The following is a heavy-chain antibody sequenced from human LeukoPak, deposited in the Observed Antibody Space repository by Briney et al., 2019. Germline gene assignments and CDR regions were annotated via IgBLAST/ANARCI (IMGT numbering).Heavy chain of an antibody. Sequence: GGSLRLSCAASGFTFSSYTLPWVRQAPGKGLEWVTVMSYDGINEFYADSVKGRFTISRDNSKNTLYLQMNSLGAEDTAVYYCAREYTSGWYDYWGQGTLVTVSS. V-gene: IGHV3-30-3*01. CDR2: MSYDGINE. D-gene: IGHD6-19*01. CDR1: GFTFSSYT. J-gene: IGHJ4*02. CDR3: AREYTSGWYDY.